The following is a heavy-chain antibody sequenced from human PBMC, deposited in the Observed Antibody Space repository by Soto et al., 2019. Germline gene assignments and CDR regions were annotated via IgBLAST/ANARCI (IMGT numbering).Heavy chain of an antibody. V-gene: IGHV3-30*03. CDR2: ISYDGSNK. Sequence: QVQLVESVGGVVQPGRSLRLSCAASGFTFSSYGMHWVRQAPGKGLEWVAVISYDGSNKYYADSVKGRFTISRDNSKSTLYLQMNSLRAEDTAVYYWAAGAVGNPDDDYYYGMDVGGQGSTVTV. CDR3: AAGAVGNPDDDYYYGMDV. J-gene: IGHJ6*02. CDR1: GFTFSSYG. D-gene: IGHD1-1*01.